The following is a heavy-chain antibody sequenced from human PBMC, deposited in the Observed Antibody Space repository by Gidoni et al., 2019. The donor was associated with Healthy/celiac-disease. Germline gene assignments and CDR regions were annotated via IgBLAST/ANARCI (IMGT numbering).Heavy chain of an antibody. D-gene: IGHD6-13*01. Sequence: QVQLVESGGVVVQPVRSLSISCSSSGFPFSSYGRHWVRQAPGKGMEWVAVISYDVSHKYYAESVKGRSTISRDNSKNTLYLQMNILRAEDTSVYYCAKDQQLYYYYGMDVWGQGTTVTVSS. J-gene: IGHJ6*02. CDR1: GFPFSSYG. CDR2: ISYDVSHK. V-gene: IGHV3-30*18. CDR3: AKDQQLYYYYGMDV.